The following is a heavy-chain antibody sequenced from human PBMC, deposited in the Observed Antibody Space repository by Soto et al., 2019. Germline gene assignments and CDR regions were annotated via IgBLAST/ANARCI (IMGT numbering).Heavy chain of an antibody. CDR2: MNPNSGNT. D-gene: IGHD3-3*01. CDR3: AGGAGTYDFWSGYSGSYWYFDL. J-gene: IGHJ2*01. CDR1: GYTFTSYD. Sequence: QVQLVQSGAEVKKPGASVKVSCKASGYTFTSYDINWVRQATGQGLEWMGWMNPNSGNTGYAQKFQGRVTMTRNTSISTAYMELSSLRSEDTAVYYCAGGAGTYDFWSGYSGSYWYFDLWGRGTLVTVSS. V-gene: IGHV1-8*01.